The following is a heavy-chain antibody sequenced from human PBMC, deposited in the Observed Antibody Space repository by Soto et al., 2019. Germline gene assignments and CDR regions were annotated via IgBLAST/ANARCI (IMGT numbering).Heavy chain of an antibody. J-gene: IGHJ5*02. CDR1: GGSISSSSYY. V-gene: IGHV4-39*01. Sequence: SETLSLTCTVSGGSISSSSYYWGWIRQPPGKGLEWIGSIYYSGSTYYNPSLKSRVTIFLDTSKNQFSLKLTSVTAADTAVYYCAKWLAVAGTHWFDPWGQGTRVTVSS. D-gene: IGHD6-19*01. CDR2: IYYSGST. CDR3: AKWLAVAGTHWFDP.